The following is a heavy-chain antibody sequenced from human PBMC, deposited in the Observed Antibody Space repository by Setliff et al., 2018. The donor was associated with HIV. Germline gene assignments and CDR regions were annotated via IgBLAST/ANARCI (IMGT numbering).Heavy chain of an antibody. J-gene: IGHJ5*02. D-gene: IGHD3-16*01. CDR3: AKRTFGSGRLDP. Sequence: TLSLTCSASGDSISSGSYYWSWTRLPAGKGLEWIGQIHTNGSSTYNPSRKSRVTISMDTSKNQSSLNRNSVTATDTAVYYCAKRTFGSGRLDPWGQGTLVTVSS. CDR1: GDSISSGSYY. V-gene: IGHV4-61*09. CDR2: IHTNGSS.